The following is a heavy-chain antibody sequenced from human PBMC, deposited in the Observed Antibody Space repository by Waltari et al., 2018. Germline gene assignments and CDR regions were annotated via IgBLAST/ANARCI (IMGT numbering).Heavy chain of an antibody. CDR3: ASSSWELLRYFDY. CDR2: IYHSGST. V-gene: IGHV4-38-2*01. D-gene: IGHD1-26*01. Sequence: QVQLQESGPGLVKPSETLSLTCAVSGYSISSGYYWGWIRQPPGKGLEWIGSIYHSGSTYYNPSLKSRVTRSVDTSKNQVSRKLSSVTAADTAVYYCASSSWELLRYFDYWGQGTLVTVSS. CDR1: GYSISSGYY. J-gene: IGHJ4*02.